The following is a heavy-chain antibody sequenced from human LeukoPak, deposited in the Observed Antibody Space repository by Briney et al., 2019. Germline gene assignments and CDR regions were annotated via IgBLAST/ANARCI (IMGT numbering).Heavy chain of an antibody. D-gene: IGHD5-24*01. J-gene: IGHJ4*02. Sequence: GGSLRLSCAASGFTFSSYWMSWVRQAPGKGLEWVASIKQDGSEKYYVDSVKGRFTISRDNAKNSLYLQMNSLRAEDTAVYYCARGLPDGSFDYWGQGTLVTVSS. CDR3: ARGLPDGSFDY. CDR2: IKQDGSEK. CDR1: GFTFSSYW. V-gene: IGHV3-7*01.